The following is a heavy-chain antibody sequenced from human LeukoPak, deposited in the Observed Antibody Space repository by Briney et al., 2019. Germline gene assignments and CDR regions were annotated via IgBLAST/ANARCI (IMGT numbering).Heavy chain of an antibody. CDR1: GFIVSSKY. J-gene: IGHJ4*02. Sequence: PGGSLRLSCAASGFIVSSKYMSWVRQAPGKGLEWVSVIYSGANTYYADSVQGRFTISRDTSRNTLYLQMNSLRAEDTAVYYCARLGPYYFDSWGQGRLVIVSS. CDR3: ARLGPYYFDS. CDR2: IYSGANT. V-gene: IGHV3-53*01. D-gene: IGHD3-16*01.